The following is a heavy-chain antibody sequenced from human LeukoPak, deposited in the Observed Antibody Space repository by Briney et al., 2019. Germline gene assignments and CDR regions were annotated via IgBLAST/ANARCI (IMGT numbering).Heavy chain of an antibody. D-gene: IGHD2-15*01. J-gene: IGHJ4*02. CDR1: GFTFSSYD. V-gene: IGHV3-30*03. CDR2: ISDDGSNK. CDR3: ARELPFDY. Sequence: GGPLRLSCAVSGFTFSSYDMHWVRQAPGKGLEWVAVISDDGSNKHYADSVKGRFAISRDNSKNTLYLQMNSLRAEDTAVYYCARELPFDYWGQGTLVTVSS.